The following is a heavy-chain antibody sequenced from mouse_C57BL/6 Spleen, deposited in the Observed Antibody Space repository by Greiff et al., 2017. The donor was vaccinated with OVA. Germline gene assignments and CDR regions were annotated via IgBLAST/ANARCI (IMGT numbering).Heavy chain of an antibody. J-gene: IGHJ2*01. CDR3: ARRSDYDKDY. V-gene: IGHV3-6*01. D-gene: IGHD2-4*01. CDR1: GYSITSGYY. Sequence: EVQLQESGPGLVKPSQSLSLTCSVTGYSITSGYYWNWIRQFPGNKLEWMGYISYDGSNNYNPSLKNRISITRDTSKNQFFLKLNSVTTEDTATYYCARRSDYDKDYWGQGTTRTVSS. CDR2: ISYDGSN.